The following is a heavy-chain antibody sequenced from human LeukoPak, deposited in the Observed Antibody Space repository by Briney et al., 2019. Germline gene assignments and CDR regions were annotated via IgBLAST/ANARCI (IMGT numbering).Heavy chain of an antibody. CDR2: TVYTGRT. V-gene: IGHV4-39*01. CDR1: GDSIITNIYW. D-gene: IGHD3/OR15-3a*01. J-gene: IGHJ3*01. Sequence: SATLSLTCTVSGDSIITNIYWWDWVRLPPGKGLEWIGATVYTGRTFYNPSLKSRVTISVDTPKNQFSLDLNSATAADTADYYCARRRHNFDFYNVWGQGTRVLVSS. CDR3: ARRRHNFDFYNV.